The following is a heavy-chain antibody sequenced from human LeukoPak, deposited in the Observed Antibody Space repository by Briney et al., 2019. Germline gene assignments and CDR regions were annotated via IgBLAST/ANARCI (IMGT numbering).Heavy chain of an antibody. V-gene: IGHV5-51*01. Sequence: GESLKISCKGSGYSFNTYWIGWMRQMPGRGLEWMGIIYPGDSDTRNSPSFQGQVTISADKSISTAYLQWSSLKASDTAIYYCARLWAVAATGGAGYYLDYWGQGTLVTVSS. CDR1: GYSFNTYW. J-gene: IGHJ4*02. CDR2: IYPGDSDT. CDR3: ARLWAVAATGGAGYYLDY. D-gene: IGHD2-15*01.